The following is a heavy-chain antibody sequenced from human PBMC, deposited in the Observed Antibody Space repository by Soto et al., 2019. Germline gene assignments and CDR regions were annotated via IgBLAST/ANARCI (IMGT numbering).Heavy chain of an antibody. CDR2: ISGSDGST. CDR3: ARRGSGSYYDY. CDR1: GFTFSNYA. V-gene: IGHV3-23*01. D-gene: IGHD1-26*01. Sequence: EVQLLESGGGLVQPGGSLRLSCAASGFTFSNYAMRWVRQAPGKGLEWVSAISGSDGSTYYADSVKGRFTISRDNSKNTLYLQMNSLRAEDTAVYSCARRGSGSYYDYWGQGTLVTVSS. J-gene: IGHJ4*02.